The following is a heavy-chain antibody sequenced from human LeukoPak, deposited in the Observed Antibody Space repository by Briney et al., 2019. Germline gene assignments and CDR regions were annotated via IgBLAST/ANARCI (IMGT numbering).Heavy chain of an antibody. J-gene: IGHJ1*01. Sequence: GGSLRLSCAASGFTFSSYWMHWVRQAPGKGLVWVSRIKSDGSTNYADSVKGLFTISRDKAKNTLSLQMNSLRAEDTSVYYCARAPSEIGGYYPEYFRHWGQGTLVTVSS. CDR2: IKSDGST. CDR3: ARAPSEIGGYYPEYFRH. CDR1: GFTFSSYW. V-gene: IGHV3-74*01. D-gene: IGHD3-22*01.